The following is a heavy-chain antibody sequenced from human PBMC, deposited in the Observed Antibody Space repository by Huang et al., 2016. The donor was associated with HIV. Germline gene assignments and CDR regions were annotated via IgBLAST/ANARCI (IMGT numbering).Heavy chain of an antibody. CDR2: FAPEHGET. CDR3: ATGFDTYYDI. V-gene: IGHV1-24*01. J-gene: IGHJ3*02. Sequence: QVQLVPSGAEVKKPGASVKVSCKVSGYTLTELSIHWVRQAPGKGLEWMGVFAPEHGETHYAQNFQGRVTMTEDTSTATAYMELNSLRSEDTAVYYCATGFDTYYDIWGQGTMVIASS. CDR1: GYTLTELS. D-gene: IGHD2-21*01.